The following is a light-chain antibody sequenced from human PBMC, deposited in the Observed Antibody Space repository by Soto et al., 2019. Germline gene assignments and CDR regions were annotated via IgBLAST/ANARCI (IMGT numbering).Light chain of an antibody. CDR2: EGT. CDR3: CASVGARSYV. Sequence: QSALAQPASVSGSPGQSITISCTGTNNLVSWYQQHPGKAPKVVVYEGTKRPSGVSNRFSGSNSGGTASLTISGLQAKDEASYFCCASVGARSYVFGPGTKVTVL. CDR1: NNL. J-gene: IGLJ1*01. V-gene: IGLV2-23*01.